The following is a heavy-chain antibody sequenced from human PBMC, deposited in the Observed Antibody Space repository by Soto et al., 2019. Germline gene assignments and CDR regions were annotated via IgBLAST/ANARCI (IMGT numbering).Heavy chain of an antibody. D-gene: IGHD1-26*01. CDR3: ARGDSGSFYYAFDI. Sequence: EVQLVESGGGLVQPGGSLRLSCAASGFTFRSYDIHWVRQATGKGLEWVSAIGTAGDIYYADSVKGRFSISRENAKNSLYLQMNSLRAGDTAVYYCARGDSGSFYYAFDIWGQGTMVTVSS. CDR2: IGTAGDI. J-gene: IGHJ3*02. CDR1: GFTFRSYD. V-gene: IGHV3-13*01.